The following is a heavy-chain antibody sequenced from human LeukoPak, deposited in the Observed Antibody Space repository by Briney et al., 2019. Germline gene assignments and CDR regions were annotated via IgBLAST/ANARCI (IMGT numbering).Heavy chain of an antibody. CDR2: ISSSSSYI. CDR1: GFTFSSYS. V-gene: IGHV3-21*01. CDR3: ARTTVAGTYYFDY. D-gene: IGHD6-19*01. J-gene: IGHJ4*02. Sequence: GGSLRLSCAASGFTFSSYSMNWVRQAPGKGLEWVSSISSSSSYIYYADSVKGRFTISRDNAKNSLYLQMNSLRAEDTAVYYCARTTVAGTYYFDYWGQGNLVTVSS.